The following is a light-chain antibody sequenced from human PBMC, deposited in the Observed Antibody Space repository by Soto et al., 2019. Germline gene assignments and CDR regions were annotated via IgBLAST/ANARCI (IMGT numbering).Light chain of an antibody. Sequence: SYELTQPPSVSVAPGQTARITCGGNNIGSKSVHWYQQKPGQAPVLVVYDDGDRPSGIPERFSGSNSGNTATLTISRVEAGDEADYYCQVWDSSSAVVFGGGTKVTVL. CDR1: NIGSKS. J-gene: IGLJ2*01. V-gene: IGLV3-21*02. CDR2: DDG. CDR3: QVWDSSSAVV.